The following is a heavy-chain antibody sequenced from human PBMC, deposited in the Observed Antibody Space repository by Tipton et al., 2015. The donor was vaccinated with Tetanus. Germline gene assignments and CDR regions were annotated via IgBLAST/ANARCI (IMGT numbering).Heavy chain of an antibody. CDR2: IYESGDT. Sequence: TLSLTCTVSGASIRGGTFYWGWIRQPPGKGLEWIGSIYESGDTYYIPSLKSRVTIPGDTSTNQLSLTLSSMAAADTGGYYCARHQSGYFTPFDYWGQGKLVTVSS. J-gene: IGHJ4*02. V-gene: IGHV4-39*01. CDR3: ARHQSGYFTPFDY. D-gene: IGHD3-3*01. CDR1: GASIRGGTFY.